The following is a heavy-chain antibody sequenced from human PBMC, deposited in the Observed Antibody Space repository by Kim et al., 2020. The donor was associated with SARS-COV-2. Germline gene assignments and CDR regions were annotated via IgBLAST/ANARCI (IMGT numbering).Heavy chain of an antibody. D-gene: IGHD3-22*01. J-gene: IGHJ4*02. V-gene: IGHV1-3*01. CDR3: ATPRYYDSSGYDY. Sequence: KYYQKFQGRETITRDKAASTAYMGLSSLRSEDTAVYYCATPRYYDSSGYDYWGKGTLVTVSS.